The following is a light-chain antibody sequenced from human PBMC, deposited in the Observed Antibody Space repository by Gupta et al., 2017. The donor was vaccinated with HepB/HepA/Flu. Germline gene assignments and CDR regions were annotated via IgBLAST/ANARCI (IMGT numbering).Light chain of an antibody. V-gene: IGLV1-44*01. CDR2: GKN. J-gene: IGLJ2*01. CDR3: ATWDDSLKGRV. CDR1: SANIGSNT. Sequence: QSVLTQPPSASGTPGQRVTISCSGGSANIGSNTVHWYQHLPGPAPKLLIYGKNQRPSGVPARFSGSTSGTSASLAISGLQAEDEADYYCATWDDSLKGRVFGGGTKLTVL.